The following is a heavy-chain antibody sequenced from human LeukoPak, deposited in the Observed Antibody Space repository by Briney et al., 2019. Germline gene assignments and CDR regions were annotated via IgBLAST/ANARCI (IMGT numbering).Heavy chain of an antibody. CDR2: ISSSSYI. V-gene: IGHV3-21*04. D-gene: IGHD3-9*01. CDR1: GFTFSSYS. CDR3: AKIYDILTGYYDH. J-gene: IGHJ4*02. Sequence: EGSLRLSCAASGFTFSSYSMNWVRQAPGKGLEWVSSISSSSYIYYADSVKGRFTISRDNSKNTLYLQMNSLRAEDTAVYYCAKIYDILTGYYDHWGQGTLVTVSS.